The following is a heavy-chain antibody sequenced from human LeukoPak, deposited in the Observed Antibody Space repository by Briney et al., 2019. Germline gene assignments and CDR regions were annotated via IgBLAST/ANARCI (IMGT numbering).Heavy chain of an antibody. CDR3: APRPYSSSWYGDV. CDR2: IYYSGST. Sequence: PSETLSLTCTVSGGSISSSSYYWGWIRQPPGKGLEWIGSIYYSGSTYYNPSLKSRVTISVDRSKNQFSLKVSSVTAADTAVYYCAPRPYSSSWYGDVWGKGTTVTISS. J-gene: IGHJ6*04. CDR1: GGSISSSSYY. D-gene: IGHD6-13*01. V-gene: IGHV4-39*07.